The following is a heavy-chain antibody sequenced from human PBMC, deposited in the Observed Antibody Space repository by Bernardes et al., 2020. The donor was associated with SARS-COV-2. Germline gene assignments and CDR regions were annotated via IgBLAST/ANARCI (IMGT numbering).Heavy chain of an antibody. D-gene: IGHD1-1*01. J-gene: IGHJ6*02. CDR1: GFTFSDYY. Sequence: GGSLRLSCAASGFTFSDYYMSWIRQAPGKGLEWVSYISSSGSTIYYADSVKGRFTISRDNAKNSLYLQMNSLRSEDTAVYYCAREAGTTGTTVYYYYYGMDVCGQGTTVTLSS. CDR2: ISSSGSTI. CDR3: AREAGTTGTTVYYYYYGMDV. V-gene: IGHV3-11*01.